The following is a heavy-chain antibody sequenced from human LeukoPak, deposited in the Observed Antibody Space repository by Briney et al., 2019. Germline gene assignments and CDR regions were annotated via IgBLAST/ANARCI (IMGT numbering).Heavy chain of an antibody. D-gene: IGHD3-3*01. J-gene: IGHJ4*02. V-gene: IGHV3-74*01. Sequence: GGSLRLSCAAAGFXFSSYWIHWVRQAPGKGLLWVSRINTDGSSTIYADSVKGRFTISRDNAKNTLYLQMNSLRAEDTAVYACARGNEWSFDYWAQGTLVTVSS. CDR1: GFXFSSYW. CDR2: INTDGSST. CDR3: ARGNEWSFDY.